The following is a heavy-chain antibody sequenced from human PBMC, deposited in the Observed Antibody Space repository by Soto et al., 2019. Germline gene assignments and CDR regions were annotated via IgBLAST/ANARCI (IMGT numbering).Heavy chain of an antibody. CDR2: INHSGST. CDR1: GGSFSGYY. D-gene: IGHD2-2*01. Sequence: SETLSLTCAVYGGSFSGYYWSWIRQPPGKGLEWIGEINHSGSTNYNPSLKSRVTISVDTSKNQFSLKLSSVTAADTAVYYCARVGVVVPAATGLFDYWGQGTLVTVSS. CDR3: ARVGVVVPAATGLFDY. J-gene: IGHJ4*02. V-gene: IGHV4-34*01.